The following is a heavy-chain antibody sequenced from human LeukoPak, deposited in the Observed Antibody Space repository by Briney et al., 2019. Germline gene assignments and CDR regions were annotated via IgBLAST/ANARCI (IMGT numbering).Heavy chain of an antibody. CDR2: ISYDGSNK. CDR1: GFTFSSYG. V-gene: IGHV3-30*03. D-gene: IGHD5-12*01. CDR3: ASAPWT. Sequence: GGSLRLSCAASGFTFSSYGMHWVRQAPGKGLEWVAVISYDGSNKYYADSVKGRFTISRDNSKNTLYLQMNSLRAEDTAVYYCASAPWTWGQGTLVTVSS. J-gene: IGHJ5*02.